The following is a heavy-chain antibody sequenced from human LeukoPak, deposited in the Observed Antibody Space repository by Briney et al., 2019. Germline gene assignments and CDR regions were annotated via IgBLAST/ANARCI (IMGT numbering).Heavy chain of an antibody. V-gene: IGHV4-34*01. CDR3: ARRRLVLGYFQH. CDR2: INHSGST. J-gene: IGHJ1*01. D-gene: IGHD6-19*01. CDR1: GGSFSGYY. Sequence: SETLSLTCAVYGGSFSGYYWSWIRQPPGKGLEWIGEINHSGSTNYNPSLKSRVTISVDTSKNQFSLKLSSVTAADTAVYYRARRRLVLGYFQHWGQGTLVTVSS.